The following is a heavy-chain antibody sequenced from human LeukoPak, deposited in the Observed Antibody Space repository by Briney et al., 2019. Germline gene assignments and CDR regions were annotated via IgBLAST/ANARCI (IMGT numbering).Heavy chain of an antibody. D-gene: IGHD3-9*01. CDR2: IYYSGST. Sequence: SETLSLTCTVSGGSISSSSYYWGWIRQPPGKGLEWIGSIYYSGSTYYNPSLKSRVTISVDTSKNQFSLKLSSVTAADTAVYYCARGVVEYFDGLLGSSYYFDYWAQGTRVTVSS. CDR1: GGSISSSSYY. CDR3: ARGVVEYFDGLLGSSYYFDY. V-gene: IGHV4-39*01. J-gene: IGHJ4*02.